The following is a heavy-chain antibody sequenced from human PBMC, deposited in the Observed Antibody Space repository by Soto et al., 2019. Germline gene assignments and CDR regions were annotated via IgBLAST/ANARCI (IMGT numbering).Heavy chain of an antibody. J-gene: IGHJ4*02. V-gene: IGHV4-59*01. CDR3: ARLDYYDSTGTIDY. D-gene: IGHD3-22*01. Sequence: KTSETLSLTCTVSGGSISSYYWSWIRQPPGKGLEWIGYIYYSGSTNYNPSLKSRVTISVDTSKNQFSLKLSSVTAADTAVYYCARLDYYDSTGTIDYWGQGTLVTVSS. CDR1: GGSISSYY. CDR2: IYYSGST.